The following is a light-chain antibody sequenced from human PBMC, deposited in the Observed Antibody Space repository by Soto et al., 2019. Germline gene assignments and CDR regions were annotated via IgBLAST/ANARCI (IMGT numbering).Light chain of an antibody. J-gene: IGKJ1*01. CDR1: QSLLHTNGYNY. Sequence: DIVMTQSPLSLAVTPGEPASISCRSSQSLLHTNGYNYLSWYLQKPGQSPQLLIYLGYNRASGVPDRFSGSGSGTDFTLKISRVEAEDVRAYYCMQALQIWTFGQGTKVEIK. V-gene: IGKV2-28*01. CDR3: MQALQIWT. CDR2: LGY.